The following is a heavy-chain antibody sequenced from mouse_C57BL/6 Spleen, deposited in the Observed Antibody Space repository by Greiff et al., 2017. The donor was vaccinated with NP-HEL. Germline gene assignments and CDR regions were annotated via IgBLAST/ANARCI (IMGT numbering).Heavy chain of an antibody. CDR1: GYTFTDYN. J-gene: IGHJ3*01. CDR2: INPNNGGT. CDR3: ARNRGYDYDVSWFAY. Sequence: VQLQQSGPELVKPGASVKMSCKASGYTFTDYNMHWVKQSHGKSLEWIGYINPNNGGTSYNQKFKGKATLTVNKSSSTAYMELRSLTSEDSAVYYCARNRGYDYDVSWFAYWGQGTLVTVSA. D-gene: IGHD2-4*01. V-gene: IGHV1-22*01.